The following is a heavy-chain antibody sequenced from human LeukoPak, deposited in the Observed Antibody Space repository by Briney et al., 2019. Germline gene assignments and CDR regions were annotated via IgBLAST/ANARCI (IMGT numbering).Heavy chain of an antibody. CDR1: GFTFSSYW. Sequence: GGSLRLSCAASGFTFSSYWMHWVRQAPGKGLVWVSRINSDGSSTSYADSVKGRFTISRDNAKNTLYLQMNSLRAEDTAVYYCARVTTVTDDDVFDIWGQGTMVTVSS. J-gene: IGHJ3*02. CDR3: ARVTTVTDDDVFDI. D-gene: IGHD4-17*01. CDR2: INSDGSST. V-gene: IGHV3-74*01.